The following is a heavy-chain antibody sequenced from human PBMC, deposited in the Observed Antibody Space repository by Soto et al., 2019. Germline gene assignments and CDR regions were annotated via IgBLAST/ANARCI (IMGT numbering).Heavy chain of an antibody. Sequence: PGESLKISCKGSGYSFAGYWITWVRQKPGKGLEWMGRIDPSDSQTYYSPSFRGHVTISVTKSITTVFLQWSSLRASDTAMYYCARQIYDSDAGPNFQYYFESWGRGTPGTVSS. D-gene: IGHD5-12*01. CDR1: GYSFAGYW. CDR3: ARQIYDSDAGPNFQYYFES. J-gene: IGHJ4*02. CDR2: IDPSDSQT. V-gene: IGHV5-10-1*01.